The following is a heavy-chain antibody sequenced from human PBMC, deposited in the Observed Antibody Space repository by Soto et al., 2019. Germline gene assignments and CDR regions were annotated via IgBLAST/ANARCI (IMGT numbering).Heavy chain of an antibody. D-gene: IGHD2-2*01. J-gene: IGHJ4*02. Sequence: SETLSLTCTVSGGSISSHFWSWIRQPPGKGLEWIGYVLYSGTTKYSPSLQSRVTISVDTSKNQFSLKLSSVTAADTAVYYCARDLSPYCSSTPCSVGGFDYWGQGTLVTVSS. CDR3: ARDLSPYCSSTPCSVGGFDY. CDR1: GGSISSHF. V-gene: IGHV4-59*11. CDR2: VLYSGTT.